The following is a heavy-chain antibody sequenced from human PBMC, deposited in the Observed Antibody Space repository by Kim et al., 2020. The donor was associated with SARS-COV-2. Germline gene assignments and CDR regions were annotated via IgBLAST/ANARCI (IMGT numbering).Heavy chain of an antibody. CDR3: PKEIYGDYVFRVYYYGM. Sequence: GGSLRLSCAASGFTFSSYGMHFVRQAPGKGLEWVAVISYDGSNKYYADSVKGRFTISRDNSKNTLYLQMNSLRAEDTAVYYWPKEIYGDYVFRVYYYGM. V-gene: IGHV3-30*18. D-gene: IGHD4-17*01. J-gene: IGHJ6*01. CDR1: GFTFSSYG. CDR2: ISYDGSNK.